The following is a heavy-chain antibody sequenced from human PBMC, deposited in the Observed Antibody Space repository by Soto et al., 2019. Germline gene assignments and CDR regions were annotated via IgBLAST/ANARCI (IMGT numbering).Heavy chain of an antibody. CDR2: INAGNGNT. D-gene: IGHD2-8*02. CDR1: GYTFTIYG. V-gene: IGHV1-3*01. CDR3: ARDKITGLFDY. J-gene: IGHJ4*02. Sequence: GASVKVSCKASGYTFTIYGISWVRQAPGQGLEWMGWINAGNGNTKYSQKFQGRVTITRDTSASTAYMELSSLRSEDTAVYYCARDKITGLFDYWGQGTLVTVSS.